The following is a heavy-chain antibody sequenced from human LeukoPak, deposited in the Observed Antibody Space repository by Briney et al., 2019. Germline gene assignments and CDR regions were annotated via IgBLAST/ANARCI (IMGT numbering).Heavy chain of an antibody. CDR2: INHSGST. J-gene: IGHJ5*02. D-gene: IGHD1-1*01. Sequence: SETLSLTCAVYGGSFSGYYWTWIRQPPGKGLEWLGEINHSGSTNYNPSLKSRVTISVDTSKNQFSLKLSSVTAADTAVYYCARGPLVTTANWFDPWGQGTLVTVSS. CDR3: ARGPLVTTANWFDP. CDR1: GGSFSGYY. V-gene: IGHV4-34*01.